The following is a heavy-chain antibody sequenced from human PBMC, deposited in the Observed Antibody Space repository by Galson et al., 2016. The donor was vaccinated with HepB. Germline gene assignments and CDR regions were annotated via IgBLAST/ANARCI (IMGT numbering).Heavy chain of an antibody. CDR2: IRQDGNEK. CDR1: GFSFTNHW. CDR3: AGDSGYCSGGSCYGVAFDV. Sequence: SLRLSCAASGFSFTNHWMTWVRQAPGKGLEWVANIRQDGNEKYHAEFVKGRFTISRDNAKNSLYLQMSGLRPEDTAVYYCAGDSGYCSGGSCYGVAFDVWGRGAMGTGSS. V-gene: IGHV3-7*01. J-gene: IGHJ3*01. D-gene: IGHD2-15*01.